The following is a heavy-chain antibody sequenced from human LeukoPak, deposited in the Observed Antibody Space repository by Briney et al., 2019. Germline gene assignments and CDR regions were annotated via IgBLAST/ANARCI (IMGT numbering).Heavy chain of an antibody. J-gene: IGHJ6*02. V-gene: IGHV3-23*01. CDR1: GFTFSSYA. Sequence: GGSLRLSCAASGFTFSSYAMSWVRQAPGRGLEWVSAISGSDDSTYYADSVKGRFTISRDNSKNTLYLQMNSLRAEDTAVYYCAKVMGRHYDFWSGYYSGDNYGMDVWGQGTTVTVSS. D-gene: IGHD3-3*01. CDR3: AKVMGRHYDFWSGYYSGDNYGMDV. CDR2: ISGSDDST.